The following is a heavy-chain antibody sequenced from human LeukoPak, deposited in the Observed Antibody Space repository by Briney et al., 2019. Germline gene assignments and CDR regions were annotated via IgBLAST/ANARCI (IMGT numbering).Heavy chain of an antibody. D-gene: IGHD2-2*01. CDR3: ARGRPVGYCSSTSCYAHLDY. CDR2: IYYTGST. CDR1: GGSISSLY. Sequence: PSGTLSLTCSVSGGSISSLYWSWIPQPPGEGLEWIGYIYYTGSTNYNPSLQSRVTMCVDMSKNQFSLSLSSVTAADTAVYYCARGRPVGYCSSTSCYAHLDYWGQGTLVTVSS. J-gene: IGHJ4*02. V-gene: IGHV4-59*08.